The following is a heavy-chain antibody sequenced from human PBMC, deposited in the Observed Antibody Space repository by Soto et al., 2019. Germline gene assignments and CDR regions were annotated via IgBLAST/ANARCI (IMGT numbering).Heavy chain of an antibody. D-gene: IGHD6-13*01. CDR1: GFTFSSYG. J-gene: IGHJ4*02. CDR3: AKDLFLAAAGEAFDY. V-gene: IGHV3-30*18. CDR2: ISYDGSNK. Sequence: GGSLRLSCAASGFTFSSYGMHWFRQAPGKGLEWVAVISYDGSNKYYADSVKGRFTISRDNSKNTLYLQMNSLRAEDTAVYYCAKDLFLAAAGEAFDYWGQGTLVTVSS.